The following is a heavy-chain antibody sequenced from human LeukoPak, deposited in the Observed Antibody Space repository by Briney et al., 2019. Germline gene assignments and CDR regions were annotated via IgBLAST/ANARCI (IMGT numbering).Heavy chain of an antibody. CDR2: ISTSSSHM. V-gene: IGHV3-21*01. CDR1: GFTFKIYS. CDR3: AREDTSAHFFDY. J-gene: IGHJ4*02. D-gene: IGHD3-10*01. Sequence: PGGSLRLSCAASGFTFKIYSMNWVRQAPGKGLEWVSSISTSSSHMYYADSVKGRFTISRDNAKNSLYLQMNTLRAEDTAVYYCAREDTSAHFFDYWGQGTLVTVSS.